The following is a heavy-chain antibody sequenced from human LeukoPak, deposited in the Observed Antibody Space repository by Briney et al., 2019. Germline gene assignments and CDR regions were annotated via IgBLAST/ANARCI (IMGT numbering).Heavy chain of an antibody. V-gene: IGHV3-23*01. D-gene: IGHD6-13*01. CDR1: GFTFSSYA. J-gene: IGHJ6*02. CDR3: ARDPKYSSSWYAGRGYYYGMDV. Sequence: GGSLRLSCAASGFTFSSYAMSWVRQAPGKGLEWVSAISGSGGSTYYADSVKGRFTISRDNAKNSLYLQMNSLRDEDTAVYYCARDPKYSSSWYAGRGYYYGMDVWGQGTTVTVSS. CDR2: ISGSGGST.